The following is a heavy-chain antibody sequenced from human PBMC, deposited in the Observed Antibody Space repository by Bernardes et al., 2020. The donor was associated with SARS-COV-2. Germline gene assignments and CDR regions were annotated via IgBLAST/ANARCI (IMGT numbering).Heavy chain of an antibody. D-gene: IGHD2-15*01. CDR1: GGSFSGYY. Sequence: SETLSLTCAVYGGSFSGYYWSWIRQPPGKGLEWIGEINHSGTTNYNPSLKSRVTISVDTSKNQFSLKLSSATAADTAVYYCARFVVVVAATNGMDVWGQGTTVTVSS. J-gene: IGHJ6*02. CDR3: ARFVVVVAATNGMDV. CDR2: INHSGTT. V-gene: IGHV4-34*01.